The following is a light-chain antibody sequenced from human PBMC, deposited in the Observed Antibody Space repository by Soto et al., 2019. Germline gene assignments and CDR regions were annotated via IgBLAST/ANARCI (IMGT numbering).Light chain of an antibody. V-gene: IGKV1-39*01. CDR3: EQSYSTRWT. Sequence: DIQMTQSPSSLSASVGDRVTITCRASQSISSYLNWYQQKPGKAPKLLIYAASSLQSGVTSRFSGSGSGTDFTLTISSLQPEDFATYSCEQSYSTRWTFGQGTKVEIK. CDR2: AAS. J-gene: IGKJ1*01. CDR1: QSISSY.